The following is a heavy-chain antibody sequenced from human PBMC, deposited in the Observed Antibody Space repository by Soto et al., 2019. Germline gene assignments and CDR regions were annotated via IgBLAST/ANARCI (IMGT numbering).Heavy chain of an antibody. V-gene: IGHV3-21*01. CDR2: ISFSGDYI. Sequence: GGSLRLSCAVSGFPVEKYCMNWVRQAPGKGLEWVSSISFSGDYIYYADSVKGRFTISRDNARNSLYLQMNRQGVDDKALYYCARATYNGNHEYWGQGTQVTVAS. D-gene: IGHD1-26*01. CDR3: ARATYNGNHEY. J-gene: IGHJ4*02. CDR1: GFPVEKYC.